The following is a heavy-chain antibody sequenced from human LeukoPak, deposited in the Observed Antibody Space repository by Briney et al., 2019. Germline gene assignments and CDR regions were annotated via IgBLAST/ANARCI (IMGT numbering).Heavy chain of an antibody. J-gene: IGHJ3*02. CDR3: AREGAAVDAFDI. D-gene: IGHD6-13*01. CDR2: IWYDGSNK. Sequence: GGSLRLSCAASGFTFSSYGMHWVRQAPGKGLEWVAVIWYDGSNKYYADFVKGRFTISRDNSKNTLYLQMNSLRAEDTAVYYCAREGAAVDAFDIWGQGTMVTVSS. CDR1: GFTFSSYG. V-gene: IGHV3-33*01.